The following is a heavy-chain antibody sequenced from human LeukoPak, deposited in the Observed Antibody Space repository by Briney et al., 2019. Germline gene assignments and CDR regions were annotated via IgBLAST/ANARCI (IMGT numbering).Heavy chain of an antibody. D-gene: IGHD1-26*01. Sequence: GGSLRISCSASGFTFSSYSMDWVRQAPGKGPEYVSGINNNGGATQYVDSVKGRLTISRDNSKNTVYLQMSSLRPEDTAVYYCVKAKVGATFDSWGQGTLVTVSS. V-gene: IGHV3-64D*06. CDR1: GFTFSSYS. CDR2: INNNGGAT. CDR3: VKAKVGATFDS. J-gene: IGHJ4*02.